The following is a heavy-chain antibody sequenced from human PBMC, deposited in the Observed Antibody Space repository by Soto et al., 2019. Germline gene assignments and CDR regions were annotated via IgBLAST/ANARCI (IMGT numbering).Heavy chain of an antibody. J-gene: IGHJ6*02. CDR1: GGTFSSYA. CDR3: ARVPHISMVRGVTSPNYYYYGMDV. V-gene: IGHV1-69*01. Sequence: QVQLVQSGAEVKKPGSSVKVSCKASGGTFSSYAISWVRQAPGQGLEWVGGIIPICGTANYAQKFQGRVTITADESTSTAYMELSSLRSEDTAVYYCARVPHISMVRGVTSPNYYYYGMDVWGQGTTVTVSS. D-gene: IGHD3-10*01. CDR2: IIPICGTA.